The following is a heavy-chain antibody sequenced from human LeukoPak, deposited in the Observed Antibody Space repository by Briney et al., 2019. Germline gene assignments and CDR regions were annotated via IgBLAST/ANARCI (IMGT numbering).Heavy chain of an antibody. D-gene: IGHD3-22*01. Sequence: GGSLRLSCAASGFTFSSYAMSWVRQAPGKGLEWVSAISGSGGTTYYADSVKGRFTISRDNSKNTLYLQMNSLRAEDTAVYYCAKVGYYDISGYYHLGYYFYYWGQGTLVSLSS. J-gene: IGHJ4*02. V-gene: IGHV3-23*01. CDR2: ISGSGGTT. CDR3: AKVGYYDISGYYHLGYYFYY. CDR1: GFTFSSYA.